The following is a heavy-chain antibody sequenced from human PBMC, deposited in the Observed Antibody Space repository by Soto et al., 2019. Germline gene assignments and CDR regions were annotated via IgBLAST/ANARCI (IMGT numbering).Heavy chain of an antibody. Sequence: PGGSLRLSCAASEFTFSSYAMHWVRQAPGKGLEWVAVISYDGSNKYYADSVKGRFTISRDNSKNTLYLQMNSLRAEDTAVYYCARDPFHMARGVIIGPFDYWGQGTLVTVSS. D-gene: IGHD3-10*01. CDR2: ISYDGSNK. V-gene: IGHV3-30-3*01. CDR3: ARDPFHMARGVIIGPFDY. CDR1: EFTFSSYA. J-gene: IGHJ4*02.